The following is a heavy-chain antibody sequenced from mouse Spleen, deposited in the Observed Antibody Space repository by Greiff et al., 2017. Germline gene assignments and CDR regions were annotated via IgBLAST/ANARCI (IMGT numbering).Heavy chain of an antibody. CDR3: ARVPTRGRYFDY. J-gene: IGHJ2*01. D-gene: IGHD2-10*01. CDR1: GYTFTSYW. V-gene: IGHV1-59*01. Sequence: QVQLQQPGAELVRPGTSVKLSCKASGYTFTSYWMHWVKQRPGQGLEWIGVIDPSDSYTNYNQKFKGKATLTVDTSSSTAYMQLSSLTSEDSAVYYCARVPTRGRYFDYWGQGTTLTVSS. CDR2: IDPSDSYT.